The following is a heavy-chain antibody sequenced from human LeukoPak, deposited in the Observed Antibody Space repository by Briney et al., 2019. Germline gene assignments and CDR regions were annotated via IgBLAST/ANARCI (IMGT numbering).Heavy chain of an antibody. CDR1: GGSISRHYW. D-gene: IGHD3-22*01. J-gene: IGHJ4*02. Sequence: SETLSLTCAVSGGSISRHYWWSWVRQPPGKGLEWIGEIYHSGSFNYHPSLKSRVTISVDKSKNQFSLNLSSVTAADTAVYYCENKGNKGYYYFDSWGQGTLVTVSS. CDR2: IYHSGSF. CDR3: ENKGNKGYYYFDS. V-gene: IGHV4-4*02.